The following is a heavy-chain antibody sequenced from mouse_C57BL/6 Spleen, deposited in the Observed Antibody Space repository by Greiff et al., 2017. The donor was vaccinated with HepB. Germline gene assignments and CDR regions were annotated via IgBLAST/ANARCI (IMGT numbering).Heavy chain of an antibody. CDR1: GYTFTDYN. CDR3: ARRLYYGYDWFAY. V-gene: IGHV1-18*01. D-gene: IGHD2-2*01. Sequence: EVQLQQSGPELVKPGASVKIPCKASGYTFTDYNMDWVKQSHGKSLEWIGDINPNNGGTIYNQKFKGKATLTVDKSSSTAYMELRSLTSEDTAVYYCARRLYYGYDWFAYWGQGTLVTVSA. J-gene: IGHJ3*01. CDR2: INPNNGGT.